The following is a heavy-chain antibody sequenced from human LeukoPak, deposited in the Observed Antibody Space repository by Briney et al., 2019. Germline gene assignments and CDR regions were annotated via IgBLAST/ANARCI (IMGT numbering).Heavy chain of an antibody. CDR1: GGSFSGYY. D-gene: IGHD3-3*01. CDR2: IYYSGST. V-gene: IGHV4-31*11. CDR3: ARFNDFWSGYYHNNWFDP. Sequence: SETLSLTCAVYGGSFSGYYWSWIRQHPGKGLGWIGYIYYSGSTYYNPSLKSRVTISVDTSKNQFSLKLSSVTAADTAVYYCARFNDFWSGYYHNNWFDPWGQGTLVTVSS. J-gene: IGHJ5*02.